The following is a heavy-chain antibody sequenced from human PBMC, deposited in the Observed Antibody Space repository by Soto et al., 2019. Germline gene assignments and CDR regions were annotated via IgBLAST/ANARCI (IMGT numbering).Heavy chain of an antibody. CDR2: IYYSGST. J-gene: IGHJ4*02. CDR1: GGSISSYY. CDR3: ARHSPNPSCSGPFGY. Sequence: PSETLSLTCTVSGGSISSYYWSWIRQPPGKGLEWIGYIYYSGSTNYNPSLKSRVTKSVDTSKNHFSLNLSSLTAADTAEYYCARHSPNPSCSGPFGYWGQGTLVTVSS. D-gene: IGHD6-19*01. V-gene: IGHV4-59*08.